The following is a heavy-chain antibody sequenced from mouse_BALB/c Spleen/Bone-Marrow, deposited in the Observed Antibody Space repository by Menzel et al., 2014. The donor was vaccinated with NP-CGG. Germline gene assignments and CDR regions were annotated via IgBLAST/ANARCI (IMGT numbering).Heavy chain of an antibody. V-gene: IGHV1S135*01. J-gene: IGHJ3*01. CDR1: GYAFTSYN. CDR2: IDPYNGGT. Sequence: VQLQQSGPELVKPGASVKVSCKASGYAFTSYNMYWVKQSHGKSLEWIGYIDPYNGGTSYNQKLKGKATLTVDKSSSTAYMHLNSLKSEDSAVYYCARENYGSSPAYWGQGTLVTVSA. D-gene: IGHD1-1*01. CDR3: ARENYGSSPAY.